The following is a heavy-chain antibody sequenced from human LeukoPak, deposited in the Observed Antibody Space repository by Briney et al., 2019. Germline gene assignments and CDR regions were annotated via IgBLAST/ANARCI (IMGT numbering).Heavy chain of an antibody. J-gene: IGHJ6*02. V-gene: IGHV1-18*01. CDR3: ARDSPTPPLYYYYGMDV. CDR1: GYTFTSYG. CDR2: ISAYNGNT. Sequence: ASVKVSCKASGYTFTSYGISWVRQAPGQGLEWMGWISAYNGNTNYAQKLQGRVTMTTDTSTSTAYMELRSLRSDDTAVYYCARDSPTPPLYYYYGMDVWGQGTTVTVSS.